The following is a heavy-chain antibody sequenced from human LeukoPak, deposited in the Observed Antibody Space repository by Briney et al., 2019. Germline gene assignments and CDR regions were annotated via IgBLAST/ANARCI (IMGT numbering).Heavy chain of an antibody. CDR2: IYYSGST. V-gene: IGHV4-39*07. CDR1: GGSISSSSYY. Sequence: PSETLFLTCTVSGGSISSSSYYWGWIRQPPGKGLEWIGSIYYSGSTYYNPSLKSRVTISVDTSKNQFSLKLSSVTAADTAVYYCARTDYDLLIDYWGQGTLVTVSS. D-gene: IGHD3-3*01. J-gene: IGHJ4*02. CDR3: ARTDYDLLIDY.